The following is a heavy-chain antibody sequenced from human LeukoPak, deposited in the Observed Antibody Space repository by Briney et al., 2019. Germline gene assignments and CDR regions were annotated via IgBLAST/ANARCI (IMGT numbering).Heavy chain of an antibody. CDR1: GFSFSSYG. D-gene: IGHD3-22*01. V-gene: IGHV3-23*01. Sequence: PGGSLRLSCAASGFSFSSYGMNWVRQAPGKGLEWVSGISGSGANRNYADSVKGRFAISRDNSRNTLYLQMNSLRAEDTAVYYCAKGHYDGVDYYYFDYWGQGTLVTVSS. J-gene: IGHJ4*02. CDR3: AKGHYDGVDYYYFDY. CDR2: ISGSGANR.